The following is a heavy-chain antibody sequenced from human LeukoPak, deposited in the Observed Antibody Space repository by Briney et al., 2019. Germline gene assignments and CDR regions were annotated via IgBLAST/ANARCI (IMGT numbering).Heavy chain of an antibody. D-gene: IGHD3-10*01. CDR1: GYSISSGSY. CDR2: IYHSGST. Sequence: PSETLSLTCTVSGYSISSGSYWGWIRQPPGKGLEWVGSIYHSGSTYHNPSLKSRVTISVDTSKNQFSLKLRSVTAADTAVYYCARFRFGELLGSFDYWGQGTLVTVSS. V-gene: IGHV4-38-2*02. CDR3: ARFRFGELLGSFDY. J-gene: IGHJ4*02.